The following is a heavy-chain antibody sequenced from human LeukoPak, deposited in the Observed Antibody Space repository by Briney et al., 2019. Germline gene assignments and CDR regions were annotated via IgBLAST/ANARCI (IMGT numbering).Heavy chain of an antibody. CDR2: ISAYNGNT. CDR1: GGTFSSYA. D-gene: IGHD3-10*01. CDR3: AREDTMVRGVNDY. V-gene: IGHV1-18*01. Sequence: GASVKVSCKASGGTFSSYAISWVRQAPGQGLEWMGWISAYNGNTNCAQKLQGRVTMTTDTSTSTAYMELRSLRSDDTAVYYCAREDTMVRGVNDYWGQGTLVTVSS. J-gene: IGHJ4*02.